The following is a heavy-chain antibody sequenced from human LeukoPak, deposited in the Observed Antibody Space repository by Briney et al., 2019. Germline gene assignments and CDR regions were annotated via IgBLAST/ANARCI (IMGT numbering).Heavy chain of an antibody. Sequence: SQTLSLTCTVSGASFSSGDQYWNWIRQSPGKGLEWIGSIHPSGTLYNNPSLESRVTISIDTSKSQFSLNLNSVTAADTAVYFRSRGLDSRKLGYWGQGTLVTVSS. CDR2: IHPSGTL. CDR3: SRGLDSRKLGY. V-gene: IGHV4-31*03. CDR1: GASFSSGDQY. J-gene: IGHJ4*02. D-gene: IGHD3-22*01.